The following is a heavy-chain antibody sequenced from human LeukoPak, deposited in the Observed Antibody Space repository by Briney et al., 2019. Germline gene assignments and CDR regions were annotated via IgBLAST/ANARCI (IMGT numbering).Heavy chain of an antibody. Sequence: PGGSLRLSCAASGFTFSSYWMHWVRQAPRKGLVWVSRINSDGSSTSYADSVKGRFTISRDNAKNTLYLQMNSPRAEDTAVYYCARDYCSSTSCYIGYWGQGTLVTVSS. CDR3: ARDYCSSTSCYIGY. CDR1: GFTFSSYW. J-gene: IGHJ4*02. CDR2: INSDGSST. V-gene: IGHV3-74*01. D-gene: IGHD2-2*02.